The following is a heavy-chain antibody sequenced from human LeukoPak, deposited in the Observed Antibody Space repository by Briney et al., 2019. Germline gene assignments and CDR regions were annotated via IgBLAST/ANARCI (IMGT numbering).Heavy chain of an antibody. V-gene: IGHV4-30-4*08. Sequence: SQTLSLTCTVSGGSISSGDYYWSWIRQPPGKGLEWIGYIYYSGSTYYNPSLKSRVTISVDTSKNQFSLKLSSVTAADTAVYYCARGAGSITIFGVVMRSSGDAFDIWGQGTMVTVSS. D-gene: IGHD3-3*01. J-gene: IGHJ3*02. CDR3: ARGAGSITIFGVVMRSSGDAFDI. CDR2: IYYSGST. CDR1: GGSISSGDYY.